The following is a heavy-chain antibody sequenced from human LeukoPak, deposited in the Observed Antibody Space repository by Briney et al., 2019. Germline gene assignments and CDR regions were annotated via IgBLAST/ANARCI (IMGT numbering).Heavy chain of an antibody. V-gene: IGHV1-69*05. CDR1: GGTFSSYA. Sequence: SVKVSCKASGGTFSSYAISWARQAPGQGLEWMGGIIPIFGTANYAQKFQGRVTITTDESTSTAYMELSSLRSEDTAVYYCARAGQLVPNNYFDYWGQGTLVTVSS. J-gene: IGHJ4*02. CDR2: IIPIFGTA. CDR3: ARAGQLVPNNYFDY. D-gene: IGHD6-13*01.